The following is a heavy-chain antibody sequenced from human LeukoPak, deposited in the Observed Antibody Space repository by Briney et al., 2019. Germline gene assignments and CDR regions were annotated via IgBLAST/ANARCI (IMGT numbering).Heavy chain of an antibody. J-gene: IGHJ4*02. CDR3: ARSQRGLAAAGYFDY. D-gene: IGHD6-13*01. CDR1: GYTFTSYG. CDR2: MNPNSGNT. Sequence: ASVKVSCKASGYTFTSYGISWVRLAPGQGLEWMGWMNPNSGNTGYAQKFQGRVTITRNTSISTAYMELSSLRSEDTAVYYCARSQRGLAAAGYFDYWGQGTLVTVSS. V-gene: IGHV1-8*03.